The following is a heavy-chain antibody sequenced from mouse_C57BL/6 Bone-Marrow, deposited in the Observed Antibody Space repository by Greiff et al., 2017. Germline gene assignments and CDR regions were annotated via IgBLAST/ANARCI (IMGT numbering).Heavy chain of an antibody. CDR1: GYTFTTYP. CDR2: FHPYNDDT. D-gene: IGHD2-4*01. Sequence: VQLQQSGAELVKPAASVKMSCKASGYTFTTYPIEWMKQNHGKSLEWIGNFHPYNDDTKYNEKFKGKATLTVEKSSSTVYLELSRLTSDDSAVYYCASYDYDESYLYYWGQGTTLTVSA. J-gene: IGHJ2*01. CDR3: ASYDYDESYLYY. V-gene: IGHV1-47*01.